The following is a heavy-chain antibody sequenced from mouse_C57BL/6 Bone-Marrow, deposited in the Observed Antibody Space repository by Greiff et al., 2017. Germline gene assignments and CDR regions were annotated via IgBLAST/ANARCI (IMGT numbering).Heavy chain of an antibody. CDR2: IHPNSGST. CDR3: ARRGGWYFDV. J-gene: IGHJ1*03. V-gene: IGHV1-64*01. CDR1: GYTFTSYW. Sequence: VQLQQPGAELVKPGASVKLSCKASGYTFTSYWMHWVKQRPGQGLEWIGMIHPNSGSTNYNEKFKSKATLTVDKSSSTAYMQLSSLTSADSAVYYCARRGGWYFDVWGTGTTVTVSS.